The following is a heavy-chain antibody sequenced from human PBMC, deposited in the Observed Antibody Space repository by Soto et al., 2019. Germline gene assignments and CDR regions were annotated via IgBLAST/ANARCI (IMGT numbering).Heavy chain of an antibody. V-gene: IGHV4-30-4*01. D-gene: IGHD3-9*01. CDR3: AREINPLLERYFALYGMYV. CDR1: GGSIRSGDYY. Sequence: SETLSLTCTVSGGSIRSGDYYWSWIRQPPGKGLEWIGYIHYSGIADYSPSLKSRVTISGDTSKNQFSLKLSSVTAADTAVYYCAREINPLLERYFALYGMYVWGQANTLTVSS. CDR2: IHYSGIA. J-gene: IGHJ6*02.